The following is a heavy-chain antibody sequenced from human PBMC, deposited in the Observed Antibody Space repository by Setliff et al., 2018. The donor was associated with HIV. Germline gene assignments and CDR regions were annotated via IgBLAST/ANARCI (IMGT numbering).Heavy chain of an antibody. CDR2: IKQDGSEI. V-gene: IGHV3-7*03. J-gene: IGHJ5*02. Sequence: PGGSLRLSCAASGFTFSTHWMDWVRQAPGKGLEWVATIKQDGSEIYYMDSVKGRFTISRDNARTSLFLEMRSLRDEDTAVYLCANLWELGAWGQGTLVTVSS. D-gene: IGHD3-16*01. CDR1: GFTFSTHW. CDR3: ANLWELGA.